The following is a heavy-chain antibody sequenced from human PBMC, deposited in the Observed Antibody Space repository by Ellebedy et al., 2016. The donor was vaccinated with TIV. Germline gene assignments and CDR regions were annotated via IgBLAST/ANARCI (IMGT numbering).Heavy chain of an antibody. V-gene: IGHV3-7*04. Sequence: PGGSLRLSCTDSGFTVSSYWMQRVRQAPGKGLEWVANIKQDGSEEYYLDSVKGRFTISRDNAKKSLYLQMNSLRSKDTAVYYCARGSGWIIDYWGQGTLVTVSS. CDR1: GFTVSSYW. J-gene: IGHJ4*02. CDR3: ARGSGWIIDY. D-gene: IGHD6-19*01. CDR2: IKQDGSEE.